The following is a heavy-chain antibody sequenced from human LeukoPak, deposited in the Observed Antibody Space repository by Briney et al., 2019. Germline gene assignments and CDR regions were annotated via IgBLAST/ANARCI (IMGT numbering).Heavy chain of an antibody. CDR3: VRFYESGSRSWFDP. CDR2: ISYDANNK. Sequence: GRSLRLSCAASGFTFSSYGMHWVRQAPGKGLEWVALISYDANNKYYTDSVKGRFTISRDNSKNTLYLQMNSLKAEDTAVYYCVRFYESGSRSWFDPWGQGTLVTVSS. D-gene: IGHD3-10*01. V-gene: IGHV3-30*03. J-gene: IGHJ5*02. CDR1: GFTFSSYG.